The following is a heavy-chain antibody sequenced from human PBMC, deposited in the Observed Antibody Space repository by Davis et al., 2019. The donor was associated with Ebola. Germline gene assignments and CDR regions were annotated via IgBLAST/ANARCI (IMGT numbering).Heavy chain of an antibody. J-gene: IGHJ6*02. CDR2: IYHSGST. Sequence: PSETLSLTCAVSGGSISSSNWWSWVRQPPGKGLEWIGEIYHSGSTNYNPSLKSRVTISVDKSKNQFSLKLSSVTAADTAVYYCARGPSYYYYYGMDVWGQGTTVTVSS. V-gene: IGHV4-4*02. CDR1: GGSISSSNW. CDR3: ARGPSYYYYYGMDV.